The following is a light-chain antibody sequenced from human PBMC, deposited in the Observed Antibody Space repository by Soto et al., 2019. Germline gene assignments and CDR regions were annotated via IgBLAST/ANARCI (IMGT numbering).Light chain of an antibody. V-gene: IGKV1-5*03. Sequence: DIKMYQSPSTVSASVGDRVTITCRASQSISVWLAWYQQKAGKAPNLLIYKASRLESGVPSRFSGSGSETEFTLTISGLQPGDSATYYCQQYNIYSPTFCQVTNVAIK. CDR1: QSISVW. CDR2: KAS. J-gene: IGKJ1*01. CDR3: QQYNIYSPT.